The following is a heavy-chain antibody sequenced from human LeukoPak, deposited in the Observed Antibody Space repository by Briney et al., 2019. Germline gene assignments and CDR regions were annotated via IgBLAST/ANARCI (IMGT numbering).Heavy chain of an antibody. CDR3: AKSRADFWSSSDV. CDR2: ISGGGGDT. J-gene: IGHJ6*04. D-gene: IGHD3-3*01. CDR1: GFTFSSYA. V-gene: IGHV3-23*01. Sequence: PGGSLRLSCAASGFTFSSYAMSWVRQAPGKGLEWVSAISGGGGDTYYADSVKGRFSISRDNSKNTLNLQMNSLRAEDTAVYYCAKSRADFWSSSDVWGKGTTVTVSS.